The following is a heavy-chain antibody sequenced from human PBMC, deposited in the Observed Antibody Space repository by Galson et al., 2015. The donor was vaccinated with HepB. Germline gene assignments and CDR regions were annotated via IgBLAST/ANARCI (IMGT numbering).Heavy chain of an antibody. CDR2: MSSSRSYT. Sequence: SLRLSCAASGFTFSDYYMSWIRQAPGKGLEWISYMSSSRSYTSDADSVKGRFIMSRDNAKNSLYLQMTSLRAEDTAVYYCARVGAYSSGTHWYFDLWGRGTLVTVSS. V-gene: IGHV3-11*06. CDR3: ARVGAYSSGTHWYFDL. D-gene: IGHD6-25*01. CDR1: GFTFSDYY. J-gene: IGHJ2*01.